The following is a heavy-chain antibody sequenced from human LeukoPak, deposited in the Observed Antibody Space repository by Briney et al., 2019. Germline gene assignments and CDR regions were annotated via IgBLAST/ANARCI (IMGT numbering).Heavy chain of an antibody. V-gene: IGHV4-30-4*01. CDR2: IYYSGST. CDR1: GGSISSGDYY. Sequence: SETLSPTCTVSGGSISSGDYYWSWIRQPPGKGLEWIGYIYYSGSTYYNPSLKSRVTISVDTSKNQFSLKLSSVTAADTAVYYCASGGWEVPFDYWGQGTLVTVSS. CDR3: ASGGWEVPFDY. D-gene: IGHD1-26*01. J-gene: IGHJ4*02.